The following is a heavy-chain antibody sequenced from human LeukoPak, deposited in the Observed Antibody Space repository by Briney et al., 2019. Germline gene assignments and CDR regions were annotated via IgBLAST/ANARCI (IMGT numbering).Heavy chain of an antibody. CDR3: ARDTLVGATRLDY. CDR1: GFTFSDYW. V-gene: IGHV3-74*01. J-gene: IGHJ4*02. Sequence: GGSLRLSCAASGFTFSDYWMHWVRQAPGKGLVWVARINGDGSSTTYVESVSGRFTISRDNAKKTLYLQMNSLRAEDAAVYYCARDTLVGATRLDYWGQGTLVTVSS. CDR2: INGDGSST. D-gene: IGHD1-26*01.